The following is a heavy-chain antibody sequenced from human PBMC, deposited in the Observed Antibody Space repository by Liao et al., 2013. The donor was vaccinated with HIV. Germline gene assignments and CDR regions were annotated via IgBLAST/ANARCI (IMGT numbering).Heavy chain of an antibody. D-gene: IGHD2-2*02. J-gene: IGHJ4*02. CDR2: IYYIGST. CDR3: ARGGYKLPFDY. V-gene: IGHV4-59*02. CDR1: GASVSTDY. Sequence: QVQLQESGPGLVRPSETLSLTCTVSGASVSTDYWSWIRQPPGKGLEWIGYIYYIGSTNYNPSLKSRVTISVDSSKNQFSLKLTSVTAADSAVYYCARGGYKLPFDYWGQGTLVTVSS.